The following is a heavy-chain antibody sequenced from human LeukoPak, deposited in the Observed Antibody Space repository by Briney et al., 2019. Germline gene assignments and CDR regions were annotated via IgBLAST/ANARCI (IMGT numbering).Heavy chain of an antibody. CDR1: GYTFSGYY. Sequence: ASVKVSCKASGYTFSGYYMHWVRQAPGQGLEWMGWINPNSGGTNYAQKFQGRVTMTRDTSISTAYMELSRLRSDDTAVYYCARGYPLSTTGAGTYFQHWGQGTLVTVSS. CDR3: ARGYPLSTTGAGTYFQH. CDR2: INPNSGGT. V-gene: IGHV1-2*02. J-gene: IGHJ1*01. D-gene: IGHD6-13*01.